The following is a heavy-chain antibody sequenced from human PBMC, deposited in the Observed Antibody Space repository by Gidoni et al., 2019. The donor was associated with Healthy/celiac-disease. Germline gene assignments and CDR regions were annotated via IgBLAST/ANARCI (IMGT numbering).Heavy chain of an antibody. Sequence: QVQLVESGGGVVQPGRSLRLSCAASGFTFSRYAMHWVRQAPGKGLEWVAVISYDGSNKYYADSVKGRFTISRDNSKNTLYLQMNSLRAEDTAVYYCAREFYCSSTSCSDYYYYYGMDVWGKGTTVTVSS. D-gene: IGHD2-2*01. V-gene: IGHV3-30-3*01. CDR1: GFTFSRYA. CDR3: AREFYCSSTSCSDYYYYYGMDV. CDR2: ISYDGSNK. J-gene: IGHJ6*04.